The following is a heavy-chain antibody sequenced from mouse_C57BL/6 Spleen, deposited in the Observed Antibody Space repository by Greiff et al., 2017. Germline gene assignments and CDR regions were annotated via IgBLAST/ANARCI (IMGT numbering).Heavy chain of an antibody. CDR2: INYDGSST. J-gene: IGHJ3*01. Sequence: EVQVVASEGGLVQPGSSMKLSCTASGFTFSDYYMAWVRQVPEKGLEWVANINYDGSSTYYLDSLKSRFIISRDNAKNILYLQMSSLKSEDTATYYCAREDYYGRGFAYWGQGTLVTVSA. CDR3: AREDYYGRGFAY. D-gene: IGHD1-1*01. CDR1: GFTFSDYY. V-gene: IGHV5-16*01.